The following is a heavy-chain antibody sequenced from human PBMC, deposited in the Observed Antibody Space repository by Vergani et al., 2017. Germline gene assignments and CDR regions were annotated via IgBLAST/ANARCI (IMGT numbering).Heavy chain of an antibody. V-gene: IGHV1-69*01. CDR1: GGPFSSYA. CDR3: ARRNYYDSSGPPPLGAFDI. CDR2: IIPIFGTA. J-gene: IGHJ3*02. Sequence: QVQLVQSGAEVKKPGSSVKVSCKASGGPFSSYAISWVRQAPGQGLEWMGGIIPIFGTANYAQKFQGRVTITADESTSTAYMELSSLRSEDTAVYYCARRNYYDSSGPPPLGAFDIWGQGTMVTVSS. D-gene: IGHD3-22*01.